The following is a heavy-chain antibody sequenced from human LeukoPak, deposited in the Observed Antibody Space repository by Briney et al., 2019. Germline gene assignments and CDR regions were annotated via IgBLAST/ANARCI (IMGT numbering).Heavy chain of an antibody. Sequence: SGTLSLTCDVSGVSITKYLWNWIRQSPGKGLEWIGYLDVTGKKKYASFFESRVTISGDISKNQFSLRLTSLTAADTAVFFCARSKFGFGATNFDTWAQGTLVSVSS. CDR3: ARSKFGFGATNFDT. D-gene: IGHD3-10*01. J-gene: IGHJ5*02. CDR2: LDVTGKK. V-gene: IGHV4-59*01. CDR1: GVSITKYL.